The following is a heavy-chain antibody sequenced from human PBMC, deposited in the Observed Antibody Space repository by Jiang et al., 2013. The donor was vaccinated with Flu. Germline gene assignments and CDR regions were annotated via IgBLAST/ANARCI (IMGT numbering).Heavy chain of an antibody. V-gene: IGHV4-59*08. D-gene: IGHD5-18*01. CDR3: ARTWIQSNYGMDV. Sequence: GLVKPSETLSLTCTVSGGSISSYYWSWIRQPPGKGLEWIGYIYYSGSTNYNPSLKSRVTISVDTSKSQFSLKLSSVTAADTAVYYCARTWIQSNYGMDVWGQGTTVTVSS. CDR1: GGSISSYY. CDR2: IYYSGST. J-gene: IGHJ6*02.